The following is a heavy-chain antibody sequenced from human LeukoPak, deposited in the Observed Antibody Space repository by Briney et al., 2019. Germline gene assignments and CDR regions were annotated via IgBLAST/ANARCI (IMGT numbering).Heavy chain of an antibody. V-gene: IGHV3-48*03. Sequence: GGSLRLSCAASGFTFSSYEMNWVRQAPGKGLEWVSYISSSGSTIYYADSVKGRFTISRDNAKNSLYLQMNSLRAEDTAVYYCARLIVPAAMLDWFDPWGQGTLATVSS. CDR3: ARLIVPAAMLDWFDP. J-gene: IGHJ5*02. CDR2: ISSSGSTI. D-gene: IGHD2-2*01. CDR1: GFTFSSYE.